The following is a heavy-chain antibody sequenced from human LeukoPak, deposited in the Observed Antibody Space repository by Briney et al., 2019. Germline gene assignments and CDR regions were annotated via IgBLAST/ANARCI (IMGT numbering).Heavy chain of an antibody. Sequence: PSETLSLTCTVSGGSITSAASYWSWIRQHPGKGLEWIAFIYYSGNTYHNPSLKSRVTMSVDMSRKQISLKLSSVTAADTAMYYCARVRYFYDSSGPRDWYFDLWGRGALVTVSS. D-gene: IGHD3-22*01. J-gene: IGHJ2*01. V-gene: IGHV4-31*03. CDR2: IYYSGNT. CDR1: GGSITSAASY. CDR3: ARVRYFYDSSGPRDWYFDL.